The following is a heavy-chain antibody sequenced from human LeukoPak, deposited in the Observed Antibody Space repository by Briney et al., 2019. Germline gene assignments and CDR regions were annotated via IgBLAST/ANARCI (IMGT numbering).Heavy chain of an antibody. J-gene: IGHJ6*02. CDR3: SRVLYSSGWVFGGYCAMDV. V-gene: IGHV3-21*01. D-gene: IGHD6-19*01. CDR2: IESGSTYI. CDR1: GFTFNSYS. Sequence: PGGSLTLSCAASGFTFNSYSMNWVRQAPGKGLEWISSIESGSTYIYYADSVKGRFTVSRNNAENSLYLQMNSLRAEDTAVYYCSRVLYSSGWVFGGYCAMDVWGQGTTVTVSS.